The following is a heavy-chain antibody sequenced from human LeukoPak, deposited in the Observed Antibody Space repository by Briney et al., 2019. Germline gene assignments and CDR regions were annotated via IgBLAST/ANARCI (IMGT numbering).Heavy chain of an antibody. CDR1: GFPFSTYG. D-gene: IGHD2-21*01. CDR2: IRYDGSNK. Sequence: PGGSLRLSCAAPGFPFSTYGMHWVRQAPGKGLEGVAFIRYDGSNKSYSDSVKGRFTISRDNSKNTLYLQMNSLRVDDTAVYYCAPRVVVIAAPFDYWGQGTLVTVSS. J-gene: IGHJ4*02. V-gene: IGHV3-30*02. CDR3: APRVVVIAAPFDY.